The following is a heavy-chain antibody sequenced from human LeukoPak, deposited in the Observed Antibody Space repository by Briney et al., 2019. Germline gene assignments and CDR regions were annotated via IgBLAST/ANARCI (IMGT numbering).Heavy chain of an antibody. J-gene: IGHJ4*02. CDR1: GFTFSSYA. CDR3: AKDLQGFAAADTISGY. V-gene: IGHV3-23*01. D-gene: IGHD6-13*01. CDR2: ISGSGGST. Sequence: GGPLRLSCAASGFTFSSYAMSWVRQAPGKGLEWVSAISGSGGSTYYADSVKGRFTISRDNSKNTLYLQMNSLRAEDTAVYYCAKDLQGFAAADTISGYWGQGTLVTVSS.